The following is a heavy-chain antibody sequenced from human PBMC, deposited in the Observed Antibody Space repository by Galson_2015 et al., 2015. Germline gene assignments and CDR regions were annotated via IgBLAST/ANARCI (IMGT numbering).Heavy chain of an antibody. Sequence: SETLSLTCTVSGGSNSNYYWSWIRQPPGKGLEWIGYLYYSGSADYNPSLKSRVIISVNTSNNQFSLKLSSVAAADTAVYYCARSMATFYFDYWGRGTLVTVSS. D-gene: IGHD5-24*01. V-gene: IGHV4-59*13. CDR3: ARSMATFYFDY. CDR1: GGSNSNYY. J-gene: IGHJ4*02. CDR2: LYYSGSA.